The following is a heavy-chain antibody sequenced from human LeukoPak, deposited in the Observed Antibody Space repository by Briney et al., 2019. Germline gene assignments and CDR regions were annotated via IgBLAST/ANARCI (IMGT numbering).Heavy chain of an antibody. D-gene: IGHD3-22*01. CDR1: GFTFSGYA. Sequence: GGSLRLSCAASGFTFSGYAMSWVRQAPGKGLEWVSSISSSSSYIYYADSVKGRFTISRDNAKNSLYLQMNSLRAEDTAVYYCARGPEGDYYDSSGTDYWGQGTLVTVSS. V-gene: IGHV3-21*01. J-gene: IGHJ4*02. CDR2: ISSSSSYI. CDR3: ARGPEGDYYDSSGTDY.